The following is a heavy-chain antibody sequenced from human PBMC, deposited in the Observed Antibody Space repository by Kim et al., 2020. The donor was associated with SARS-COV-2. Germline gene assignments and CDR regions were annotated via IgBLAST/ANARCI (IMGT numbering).Heavy chain of an antibody. CDR2: ISGSGGST. J-gene: IGHJ4*02. D-gene: IGHD3-9*01. Sequence: GGSLRLSCAASGFTFSSYAMSWVRQAPGKGLEWVSAISGSGGSTYYADSVKGRFTISRDNSKNTLYLQMNSLRAEDTAVYYCASPLRYFGWLTVEDDYWGQGTLVTVSS. V-gene: IGHV3-23*01. CDR1: GFTFSSYA. CDR3: ASPLRYFGWLTVEDDY.